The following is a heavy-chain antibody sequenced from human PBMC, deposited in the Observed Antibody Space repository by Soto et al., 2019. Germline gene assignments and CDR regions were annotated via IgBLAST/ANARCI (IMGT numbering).Heavy chain of an antibody. D-gene: IGHD3-22*01. V-gene: IGHV1-69*01. CDR3: ACGYYDSSAELPVDAFDI. Sequence: QVQLVQSGAEVKKPGSSVKVSCKASGDTFSSYGLNWVRQAPGQGLEWMGGIIPFFGTTNYAQKCQGRVTSAADESTSTAYMELSSLRSEDTAVYYCACGYYDSSAELPVDAFDIWGQGTMVPVSS. CDR1: GDTFSSYG. J-gene: IGHJ3*02. CDR2: IIPFFGTT.